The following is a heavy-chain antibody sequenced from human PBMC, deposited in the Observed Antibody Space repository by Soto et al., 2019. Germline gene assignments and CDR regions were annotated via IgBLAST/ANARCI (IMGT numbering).Heavy chain of an antibody. CDR1: GFTFSNNA. CDR3: ARGTTTSAFSAMDV. D-gene: IGHD1-1*01. V-gene: IGHV3-30-3*01. J-gene: IGHJ6*02. CDR2: ISYDGSNK. Sequence: QVQLVESGGGVVQPGRSLRLSCAASGFTFSNNAMDWVRQAPGKGLEWVAVISYDGSNKYIAESVKGRFTISRDNSQNTLFLQMNRLRAEDTGVYYCARGTTTSAFSAMDVWGQGTTVTVSS.